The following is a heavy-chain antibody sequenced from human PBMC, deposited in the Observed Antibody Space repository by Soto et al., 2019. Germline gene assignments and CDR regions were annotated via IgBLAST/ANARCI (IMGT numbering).Heavy chain of an antibody. Sequence: QVQLQQWGAGLLKPSETLSLTCAVYGGSFSGYYWSWIHQPPGKGLEWIGEINHSGSTNYNPSLKSRVTISVDTSKNQFSLKLSSVTAADTAVYYCARGSGIVVVPAARSFDYWGQGTLVTVSS. CDR1: GGSFSGYY. D-gene: IGHD2-2*01. CDR3: ARGSGIVVVPAARSFDY. CDR2: INHSGST. J-gene: IGHJ4*02. V-gene: IGHV4-34*01.